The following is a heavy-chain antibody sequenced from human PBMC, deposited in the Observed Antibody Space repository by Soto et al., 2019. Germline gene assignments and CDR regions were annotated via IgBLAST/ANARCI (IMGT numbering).Heavy chain of an antibody. CDR1: GYTFTSYF. J-gene: IGHJ4*02. Sequence: GASVKVSCKASGYTFTSYFLHWVRQAPGQGLEWMGIINPGAGSTTYAQNFQGRVTMTSDTSTSTVFMELSSLRSDDTAVYYCARGVYGGSLYFDYWGQGTLVTVSS. CDR2: INPGAGST. D-gene: IGHD2-15*01. V-gene: IGHV1-46*01. CDR3: ARGVYGGSLYFDY.